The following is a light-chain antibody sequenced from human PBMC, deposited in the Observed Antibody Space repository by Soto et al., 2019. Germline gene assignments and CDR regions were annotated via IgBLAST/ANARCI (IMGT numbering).Light chain of an antibody. Sequence: EIVLTQSPATLSLSPGERATLSCRASQSFSSYLAWYQQKPGQAPRLLIYDASNRATGIPARFSGSGSGTDFTLTISRLETEDFAVYYCQQLGSSLTFGTGTKVDIX. CDR3: QQLGSSLT. V-gene: IGKV3-11*01. CDR1: QSFSSY. J-gene: IGKJ3*01. CDR2: DAS.